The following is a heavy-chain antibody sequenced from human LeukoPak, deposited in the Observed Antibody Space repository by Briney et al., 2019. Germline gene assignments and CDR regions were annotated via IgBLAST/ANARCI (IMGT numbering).Heavy chain of an antibody. CDR2: ISGDGITT. D-gene: IGHD1-26*01. V-gene: IGHV3-74*01. J-gene: IGHJ5*02. CDR3: ARGVGARVTYLNNWFDP. Sequence: GGSLRLSCAASGFTLISYWMHWVGQVPGKGVVWVSRISGDGITTGYADSVKGRFTISRDNAKNTLDLQMNSLRGEDTAVYYCARGVGARVTYLNNWFDPWGQGTLVTVSS. CDR1: GFTLISYW.